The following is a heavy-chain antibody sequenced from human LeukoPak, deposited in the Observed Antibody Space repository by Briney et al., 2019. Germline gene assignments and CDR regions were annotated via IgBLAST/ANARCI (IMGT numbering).Heavy chain of an antibody. CDR3: ARARGLSYGPREYYIDY. Sequence: PGGSLRLSCAASGFPLISYSMNWVRRAPGKGLEWVSSIISSINYIYYADSVKCRFTIYRDNAKNSMYLQMNSLRAEDTAVYYCARARGLSYGPREYYIDYWSQGHLVTVSS. CDR2: IISSINYI. V-gene: IGHV3-21*01. D-gene: IGHD3-16*01. J-gene: IGHJ4*02. CDR1: GFPLISYS.